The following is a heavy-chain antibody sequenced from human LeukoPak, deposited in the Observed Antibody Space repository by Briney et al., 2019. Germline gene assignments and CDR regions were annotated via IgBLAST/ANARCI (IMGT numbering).Heavy chain of an antibody. D-gene: IGHD1-26*01. Sequence: EAGGSLRLSCAASGFTFSNAWMSWVRQAPGKGLEWVGRIKIKTDGGTIEYGAPGKGRFTISRDDSKNTLYLQMNTLETEDTGVYYCTRISGSSSGPFDYWGQGSLVTVSS. V-gene: IGHV3-15*01. J-gene: IGHJ4*02. CDR3: TRISGSSSGPFDY. CDR2: IKIKTDGGTI. CDR1: GFTFSNAW.